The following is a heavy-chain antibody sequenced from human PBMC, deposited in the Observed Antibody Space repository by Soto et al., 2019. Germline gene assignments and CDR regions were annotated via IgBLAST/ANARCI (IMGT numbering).Heavy chain of an antibody. J-gene: IGHJ4*02. V-gene: IGHV3-33*01. D-gene: IGHD2-2*02. CDR2: IWYDGSNK. Sequence: PGGSLRLSCAASGFTFSSYGMHWARQAPGKGLEWVAVIWYDGSNKYYADSVKGRFTISRDNSKNTLYLQMNSLRAEDTAVYYCARGYAANCSSTSCYTGELDYWGQGTLVTVSS. CDR3: ARGYAANCSSTSCYTGELDY. CDR1: GFTFSSYG.